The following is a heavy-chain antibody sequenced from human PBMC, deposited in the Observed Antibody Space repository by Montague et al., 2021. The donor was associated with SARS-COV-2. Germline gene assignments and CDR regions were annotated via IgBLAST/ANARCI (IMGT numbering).Heavy chain of an antibody. J-gene: IGHJ5*02. D-gene: IGHD2-2*01. V-gene: IGHV4-39*01. CDR2: IYYSGYT. CDR1: GDSISSSGYY. Sequence: SETLSLTCTVSGDSISSSGYYWGWIRQPPGKGLEWIATIYYSGYTYYNPSLKSRVTISVDTSKKHFSLKLSSVTAADTAVYFCAAQSSGGYCSSSSCYVWFDPWGQGTLVTVSS. CDR3: AAQSSGGYCSSSSCYVWFDP.